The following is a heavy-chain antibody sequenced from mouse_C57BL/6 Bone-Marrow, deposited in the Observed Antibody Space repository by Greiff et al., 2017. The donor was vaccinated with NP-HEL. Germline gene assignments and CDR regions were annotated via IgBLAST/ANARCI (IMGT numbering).Heavy chain of an antibody. CDR3: AALDY. V-gene: IGHV14-3*01. CDR2: IDPATGNT. Sequence: VQLPQSVAALVRPGASLQLSCPASGFTFTNTSMHWVQQTPEQGLEWIGRIDPATGNTKYAPKFQGPATITADTSSNTAYLQLSSLTSEDTAIYYCAALDYWGQGTTPTVSA. CDR1: GFTFTNTS. J-gene: IGHJ2*01.